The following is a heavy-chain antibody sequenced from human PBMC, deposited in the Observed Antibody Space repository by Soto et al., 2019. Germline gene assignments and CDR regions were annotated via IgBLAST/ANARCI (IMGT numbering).Heavy chain of an antibody. Sequence: GGSLRLSCAASGFTFSSYSMNWVRQAPGKGLEWVSYISSSRSAIYYADSVKGRFAISRDNAKNSLYLQMNSLRDEDTAVYYCARDQSDIVVVPAADYYYGMDVWGQGTTVTVSS. CDR1: GFTFSSYS. J-gene: IGHJ6*02. V-gene: IGHV3-48*02. CDR2: ISSSRSAI. D-gene: IGHD2-2*01. CDR3: ARDQSDIVVVPAADYYYGMDV.